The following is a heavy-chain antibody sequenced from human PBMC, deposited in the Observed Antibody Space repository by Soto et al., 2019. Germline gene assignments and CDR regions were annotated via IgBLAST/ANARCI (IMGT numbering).Heavy chain of an antibody. CDR2: IYYSGST. D-gene: IGHD4-17*01. J-gene: IGHJ6*03. Sequence: SETLSLTCTVSGGSISSYYWSWIRQPPGKGLEWIGYIYYSGSTNYNPSLKSRVTISVDTSKNQFSLKLSPVTAADTAVYYCARAGYGYYYYYMDVWGKGTTVTVSS. CDR3: ARAGYGYYYYYMDV. V-gene: IGHV4-59*01. CDR1: GGSISSYY.